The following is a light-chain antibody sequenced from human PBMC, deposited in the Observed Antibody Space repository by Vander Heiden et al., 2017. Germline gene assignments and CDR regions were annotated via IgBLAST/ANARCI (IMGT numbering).Light chain of an antibody. CDR1: QIISSY. Sequence: DIQMPQSPSSLSASAGDRVNIPCRARQIISSYLNWYQQKPGKAPKLLIYAASSLQSGVPSRCSGSGSGTDFTLTISRLQPEDLASYYCQQCDSTPLTFGGGTKVEIK. J-gene: IGKJ4*01. V-gene: IGKV1-39*01. CDR2: AAS. CDR3: QQCDSTPLT.